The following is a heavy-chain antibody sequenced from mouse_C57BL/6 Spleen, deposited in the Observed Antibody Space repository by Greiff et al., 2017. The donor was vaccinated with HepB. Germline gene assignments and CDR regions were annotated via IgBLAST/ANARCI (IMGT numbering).Heavy chain of an antibody. D-gene: IGHD4-1*01. Sequence: QVQLQQSGAELVKPGASVKMSCKASGYTFTSYWITWVKQRPGQGLEWIGDIYPGSGSTNYNEKFKSKATLTVDTSSSTAYMQLSSLTSEDSAVYYCARKRITGYYFDYWGQGTTLTVSS. CDR2: IYPGSGST. CDR1: GYTFTSYW. J-gene: IGHJ2*01. CDR3: ARKRITGYYFDY. V-gene: IGHV1-55*01.